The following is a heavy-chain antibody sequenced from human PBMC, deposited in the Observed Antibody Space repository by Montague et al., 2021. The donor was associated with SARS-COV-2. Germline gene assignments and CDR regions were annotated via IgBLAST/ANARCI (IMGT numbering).Heavy chain of an antibody. CDR1: GGSVSSSNYY. V-gene: IGHV4-39*07. CDR3: ARVFPRWLQFDPYFDY. J-gene: IGHJ4*02. Sequence: SETLSLTCTVSGGSVSSSNYYWGWIRQPPGKGLEWIGSIHYSGSTYYKPSLKSRVTISLDTSKNQFSLKLNSVTAADTAVYYCARVFPRWLQFDPYFDYWGQGTLVTVSS. CDR2: IHYSGST. D-gene: IGHD5-24*01.